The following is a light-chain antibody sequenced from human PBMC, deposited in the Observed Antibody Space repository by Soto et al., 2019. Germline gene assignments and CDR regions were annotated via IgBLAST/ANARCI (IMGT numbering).Light chain of an antibody. CDR2: GAS. CDR1: QSVSSSY. Sequence: EIVLTQSPGTLSLSPGERATLSCRASQSVSSSYLAWYQQKPGQAPRLLIYGASYRATGIPDRFSGSGSGTDFTLTISRLEPEDFVVYYCQQYGSSRTFGQGTKVEVK. V-gene: IGKV3-20*01. J-gene: IGKJ1*01. CDR3: QQYGSSRT.